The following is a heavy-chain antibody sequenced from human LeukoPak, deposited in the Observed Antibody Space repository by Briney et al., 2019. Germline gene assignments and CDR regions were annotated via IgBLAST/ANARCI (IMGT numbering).Heavy chain of an antibody. D-gene: IGHD2-15*01. V-gene: IGHV3-23*01. CDR2: ISGGGGST. CDR1: GFTFSSYA. Sequence: PGGSLRLSCAASGFTFSSYAMTCVRQAPGRGREGVSTISGGGGSTYYADSVKGRFTISRDNSKNTLYLQMNNLRAEDTAVYYCAKDHRVGQLLLLPWGQGTLVTVSS. J-gene: IGHJ5*02. CDR3: AKDHRVGQLLLLP.